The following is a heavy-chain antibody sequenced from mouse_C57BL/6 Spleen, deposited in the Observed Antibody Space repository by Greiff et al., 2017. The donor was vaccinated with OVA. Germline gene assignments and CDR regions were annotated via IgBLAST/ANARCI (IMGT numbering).Heavy chain of an antibody. CDR3: ARGTTVVAPSYWYFDV. V-gene: IGHV1-9*01. J-gene: IGHJ1*03. Sequence: QVQLQQSGAELMKPGASVKLSCKATGYTFTGYWIEWVKQRPGHGLEWIGEILPGSGSTNYNEKFKGKATFTADTSSNTAYMQLSSLTTEDSAIYYWARGTTVVAPSYWYFDVWGTGTTVTVAS. D-gene: IGHD1-1*01. CDR2: ILPGSGST. CDR1: GYTFTGYW.